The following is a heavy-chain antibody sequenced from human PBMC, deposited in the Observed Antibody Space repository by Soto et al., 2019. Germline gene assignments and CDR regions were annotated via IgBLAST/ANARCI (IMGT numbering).Heavy chain of an antibody. Sequence: QVQLVESGGGVVQPGRSLRLSCAASGFTLSAYGMHWVRQAPGRGLEWVAIISHDGSYKAYADSVKGRFTIARDNSKGALYLLLNSLRPDDSALYYCAKDPEGGNDYFDHWGQGTQVTVSS. V-gene: IGHV3-30*18. CDR3: AKDPEGGNDYFDH. CDR2: ISHDGSYK. CDR1: GFTLSAYG. J-gene: IGHJ4*02. D-gene: IGHD2-15*01.